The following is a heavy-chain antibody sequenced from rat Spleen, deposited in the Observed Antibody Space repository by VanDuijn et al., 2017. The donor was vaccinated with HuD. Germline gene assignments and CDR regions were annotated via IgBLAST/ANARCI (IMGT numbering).Heavy chain of an antibody. CDR2: ISYGDSSGHSST. Sequence: EVQLVESDGGLVQPGRSLKLSCAASGFTFSDYYMAWVRQAPKKGPEWVSTISYGDSSGHSSTYYRDSGKGRFTIPRDNAKSTLYLQMDSLRSEDTATYYCARQEVALSFDYWGKGVMVTVSS. V-gene: IGHV5-7*01. CDR1: GFTFSDYY. J-gene: IGHJ2*01. CDR3: ARQEVALSFDY. D-gene: IGHD1-8*01.